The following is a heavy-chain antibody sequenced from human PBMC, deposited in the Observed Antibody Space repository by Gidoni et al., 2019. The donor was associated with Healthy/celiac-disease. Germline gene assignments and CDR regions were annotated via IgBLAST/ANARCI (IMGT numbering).Heavy chain of an antibody. D-gene: IGHD4-17*01. J-gene: IGHJ5*02. CDR2: IRSKANSYAT. CDR3: TRPTYGDYVDNWFDP. Sequence: EVQLVESGGGLVQLGGSLTLSCAASGITFSTSAMHWDRQASGKGLEWVGRIRSKANSYATADAASVKGRFTISRDDSKNTAYLQMNSLKTEDTAVYYCTRPTYGDYVDNWFDPWGQGTLVTVSS. V-gene: IGHV3-73*01. CDR1: GITFSTSA.